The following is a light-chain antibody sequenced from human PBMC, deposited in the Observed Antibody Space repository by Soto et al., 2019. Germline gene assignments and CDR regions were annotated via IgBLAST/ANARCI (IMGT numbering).Light chain of an antibody. CDR2: GAS. CDR1: QSIDNF. J-gene: IGKJ2*01. V-gene: IGKV1-9*01. Sequence: IELTQSPCSLSVSVGDRVTITCRASQSIDNFLAWYQQRPGNAPQLLVYGASTLPSGVPSRVSGSGSGTEFTLTISSLQPEDFAPYYCQQHTSFPFTFGQGTKLDIK. CDR3: QQHTSFPFT.